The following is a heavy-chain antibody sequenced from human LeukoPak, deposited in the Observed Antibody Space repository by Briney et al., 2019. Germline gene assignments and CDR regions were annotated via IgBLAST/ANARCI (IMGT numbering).Heavy chain of an antibody. J-gene: IGHJ4*02. CDR1: GYTFTGYY. CDR3: ARIPKGSGTFDY. D-gene: IGHD3-10*01. Sequence: GASVKVSCKASGYTFTGYYMHWVRQAPGQGLVWMGWINPNSGGTNYAQKFQGRVTMTRDTSISTAYMELSRLRSDDTAVYYCARIPKGSGTFDYWGQGTLVTVSS. V-gene: IGHV1-2*02. CDR2: INPNSGGT.